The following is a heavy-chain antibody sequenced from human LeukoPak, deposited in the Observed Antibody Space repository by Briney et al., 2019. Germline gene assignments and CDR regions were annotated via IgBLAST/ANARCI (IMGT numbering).Heavy chain of an antibody. Sequence: GGSLRLSCTASGFTFSDYSTSWIRQAPGKGLEWVSYIGSSGSTIYYADSVKGRFTISRDNAKNSLYLQMNSLRAEDTAVYYCAGTAYLDYYDNRLDYWGQGTLVTVSS. V-gene: IGHV3-11*04. D-gene: IGHD3-22*01. CDR1: GFTFSDYS. CDR3: AGTAYLDYYDNRLDY. CDR2: IGSSGSTI. J-gene: IGHJ4*02.